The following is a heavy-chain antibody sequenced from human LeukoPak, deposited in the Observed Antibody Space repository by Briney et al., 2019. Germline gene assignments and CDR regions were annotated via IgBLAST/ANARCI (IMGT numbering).Heavy chain of an antibody. V-gene: IGHV4-61*02. CDR3: ARGRGHIAP. CDR2: IYTSGSP. J-gene: IGHJ5*02. CDR1: GDSISRGSYC. Sequence: KSSETLSLTCTVSGDSISRGSYCWSGIRQPAGKGLEWIGLIYTSGSPNYNPSLKSRVAISVDTSNNQFSLKLSSVTAADTAVYYCARGRGHIAPWGHGTQVTVSS. D-gene: IGHD5-18*01.